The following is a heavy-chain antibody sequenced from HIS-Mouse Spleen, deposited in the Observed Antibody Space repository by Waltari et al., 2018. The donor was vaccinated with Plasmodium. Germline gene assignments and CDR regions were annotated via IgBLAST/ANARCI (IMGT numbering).Heavy chain of an antibody. Sequence: QVQLVESGGGVVQPGRSLRLSCAASGFTFSGYAMHWVRQAPGRGLECVAVISYDGSNKYYADSVKGRFTISRDNSKNTLYLQMNSLRAEDTAVDYCALSGHWGQGTLVTVSS. V-gene: IGHV3-30*04. J-gene: IGHJ4*02. CDR2: ISYDGSNK. CDR1: GFTFSGYA. D-gene: IGHD3-10*01. CDR3: ALSGH.